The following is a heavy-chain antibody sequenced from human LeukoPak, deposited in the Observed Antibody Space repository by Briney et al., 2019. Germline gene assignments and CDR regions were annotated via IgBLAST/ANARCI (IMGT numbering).Heavy chain of an antibody. D-gene: IGHD2-8*02. CDR2: IYFIGST. CDR1: GDSISNNY. Sequence: PSETLSLTCSVSGDSISNNYWSWMRQPPGKGLEWIGYIYFIGSTNYNPSLKSRVTMSVDTSKNQFSLTLSSVTAADTAVYYCARLLAGCPGGRCRAHFDYRGQGTLVTVSS. V-gene: IGHV4-59*01. J-gene: IGHJ4*02. CDR3: ARLLAGCPGGRCRAHFDY.